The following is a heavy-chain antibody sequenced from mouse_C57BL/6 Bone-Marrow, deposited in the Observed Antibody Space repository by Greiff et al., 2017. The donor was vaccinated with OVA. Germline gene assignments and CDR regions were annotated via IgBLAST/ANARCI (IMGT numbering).Heavy chain of an antibody. V-gene: IGHV5-17*01. J-gene: IGHJ3*01. CDR3: ARGRVWFAC. CDR2: ISSGSSTI. Sequence: EVKLVESGGGLVKPGGSLKLSCAASGFTFSDYGMHWVRQAPGKGLEWVAYISSGSSTIYYADTVKGRFTMPRDNAKNTLFLQMTGLRSEDTAMYYCARGRVWFACWGQGTLVTVSA. CDR1: GFTFSDYG.